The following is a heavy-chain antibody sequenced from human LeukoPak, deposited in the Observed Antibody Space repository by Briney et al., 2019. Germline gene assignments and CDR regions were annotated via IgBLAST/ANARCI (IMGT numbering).Heavy chain of an antibody. V-gene: IGHV1-24*01. CDR2: FDPEEGEI. J-gene: IGHJ4*02. CDR3: ATEALSSSAFDY. D-gene: IGHD6-6*01. CDR1: GNSLTELS. Sequence: ASVKVSCKLSGNSLTELSMHWVRQAPGRGLEWMGGFDPEEGEIIYAQNLQGRVTMTEDTSTDTAYMELSSLRSEDTAVYYCATEALSSSAFDYWGQGTLVTVSS.